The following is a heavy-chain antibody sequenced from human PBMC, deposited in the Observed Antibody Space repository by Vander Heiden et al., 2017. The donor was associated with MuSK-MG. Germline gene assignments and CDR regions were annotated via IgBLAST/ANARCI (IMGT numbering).Heavy chain of an antibody. CDR1: GFTVSSNY. CDR2: IYSGGST. D-gene: IGHD3-22*01. J-gene: IGHJ5*02. V-gene: IGHV3-53*04. CDR3: ARGPTGNYYDSSGEFDP. Sequence: EVQLVESGGGLVQPGGSLRLSCAASGFTVSSNYMSWVRQAPGKGLEWVSVIYSGGSTYYADSVKGRFTISRHNSKNTLYLQMNSLRAEDTAVYYCARGPTGNYYDSSGEFDPWGQGTLVTVSS.